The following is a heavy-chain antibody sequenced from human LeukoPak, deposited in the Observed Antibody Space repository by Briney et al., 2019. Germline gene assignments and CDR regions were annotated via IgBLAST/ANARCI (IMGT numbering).Heavy chain of an antibody. CDR2: IIPIFGTA. CDR3: ARYYYDSSGPIPYYFDY. J-gene: IGHJ4*02. Sequence: SVKVSCKASGGTFSSYAISWVRQAPGQGLEWMGGIIPIFGTANYAQKFQGRVTITADESTSTAYMELSSLRSEDTAVYYCARYYYDSSGPIPYYFDYWGQGTLVTVSS. V-gene: IGHV1-69*13. D-gene: IGHD3-22*01. CDR1: GGTFSSYA.